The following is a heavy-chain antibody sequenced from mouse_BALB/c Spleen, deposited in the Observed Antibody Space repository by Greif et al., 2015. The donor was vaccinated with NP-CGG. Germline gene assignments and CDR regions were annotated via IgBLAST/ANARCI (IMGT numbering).Heavy chain of an antibody. J-gene: IGHJ3*01. D-gene: IGHD2-13*01. CDR1: GYTFTSYY. Sequence: VQLQQSGAELVKPGASVKLSCKASGYTFTSYYMYWVKQRPGQGLEWIGEINPSNGGTNFNEKFKSKATLTVDKSSSTAYMQLSSLTSEDSAVYYCTRLGGDYAFAYWGQGTLVTVSA. CDR2: INPSNGGT. CDR3: TRLGGDYAFAY. V-gene: IGHV1S81*02.